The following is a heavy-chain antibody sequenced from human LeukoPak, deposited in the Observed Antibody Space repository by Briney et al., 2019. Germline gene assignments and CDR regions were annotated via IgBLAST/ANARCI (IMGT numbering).Heavy chain of an antibody. CDR1: GFTFSSYA. D-gene: IGHD3-22*01. J-gene: IGHJ2*01. CDR3: VRRASYYDSSEDGYFDL. V-gene: IGHV3-23*01. CDR2: IRSIGGTT. Sequence: GRSLRLSCAASGFTFSSYAMTWVRQAPGKGLEWVSGIRSIGGTTYHAASVKGRFTISRDNSKNTLYLQMNSLRAEDTAVYYCVRRASYYDSSEDGYFDLWGRGTLVTVSS.